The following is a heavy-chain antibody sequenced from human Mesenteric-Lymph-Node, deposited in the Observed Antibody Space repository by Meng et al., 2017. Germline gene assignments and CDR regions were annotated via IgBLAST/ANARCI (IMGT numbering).Heavy chain of an antibody. CDR1: GFTFSSYE. D-gene: IGHD4-23*01. V-gene: IGHV3-48*03. CDR3: ARRDYGGKSGPLPPDY. CDR2: ISSSGSTI. Sequence: GGSLRLSCAASGFTFSSYEMNWVRQAPGKGLEWVSYISSSGSTIYYADSVKGRFTISRDNAKNSLYLQMNSLRAEDTAVYYCARRDYGGKSGPLPPDYWGQGTLVTVSS. J-gene: IGHJ4*02.